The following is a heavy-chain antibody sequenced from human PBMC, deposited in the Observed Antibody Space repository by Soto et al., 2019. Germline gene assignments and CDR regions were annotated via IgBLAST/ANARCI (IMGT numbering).Heavy chain of an antibody. CDR2: INSDGSST. CDR3: AIQRAGGYYGMDV. Sequence: GGSLRLSCAASGFTFSSYWMHWVRQAPGKGLVWVSRINSDGSSTSYADSVKGRFTISRDNAKNTLYLQMNSLRAEDTAVYYCAIQRAGGYYGMDVWGQGTTVTVSS. CDR1: GFTFSSYW. J-gene: IGHJ6*02. D-gene: IGHD3-10*01. V-gene: IGHV3-74*01.